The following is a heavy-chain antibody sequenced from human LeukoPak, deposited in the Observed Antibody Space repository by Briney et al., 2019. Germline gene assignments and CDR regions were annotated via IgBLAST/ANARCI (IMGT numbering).Heavy chain of an antibody. V-gene: IGHV1-2*02. CDR1: GYTFTGYY. Sequence: ASVKVSCKASGYTFTGYYMHWVRHAPGQGLEWMGWINPNSGGTNYAQKFQGRVTMTRDTSISTAYMELSRLRSDDTAVYYCARERALGYCTNGVCPYFDYWGQGTLVTVSS. D-gene: IGHD2-8*01. CDR3: ARERALGYCTNGVCPYFDY. J-gene: IGHJ4*02. CDR2: INPNSGGT.